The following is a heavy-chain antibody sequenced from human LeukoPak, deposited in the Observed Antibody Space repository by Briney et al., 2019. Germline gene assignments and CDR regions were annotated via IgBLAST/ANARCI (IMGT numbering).Heavy chain of an antibody. CDR1: EFTFSSYW. V-gene: IGHV3-7*01. CDR3: ARDSHDYYDSSGSNY. CDR2: IKQDGSEK. D-gene: IGHD3-22*01. J-gene: IGHJ4*02. Sequence: GGSLRLSCAASEFTFSSYWMSWVRQAPGKGLEWVANIKQDGSEKYYVDSVKGRFTISRDNAKNSLYLQMNSLRAEDTPVYYCARDSHDYYDSSGSNYWGQGTLVTVSS.